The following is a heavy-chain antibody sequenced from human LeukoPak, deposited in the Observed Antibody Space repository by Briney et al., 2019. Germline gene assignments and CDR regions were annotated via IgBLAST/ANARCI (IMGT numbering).Heavy chain of an antibody. CDR3: VRSAFHAGSGNYYDY. CDR1: GFTVSSYW. J-gene: IGHJ4*02. CDR2: INEDGSTI. V-gene: IGHV3-74*01. Sequence: GGSLRLSCAASGFTVSSYWMHWVRQAPGKGLVWVSRINEDGSTINYADSVKGRFTISRDNAKNTLYLQMDSLRAEDTAVYYCVRSAFHAGSGNYYDYWGQGTLVTVSS. D-gene: IGHD3-22*01.